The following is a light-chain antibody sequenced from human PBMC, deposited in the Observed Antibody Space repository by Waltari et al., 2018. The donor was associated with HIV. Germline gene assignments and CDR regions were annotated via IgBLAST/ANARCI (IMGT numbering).Light chain of an antibody. CDR3: QSYDSSLRGYA. J-gene: IGLJ1*01. V-gene: IGLV1-40*01. CDR1: SSNIGAGFE. CDR2: PNN. Sequence: QSVLTQPPSVSGAPGQRVTISCTGRSSNIGAGFEGHWSQQPPVTAPKLLIYPNNNRPSGVPDRFSGSKSGTSASLAITGLQAEDEADYYCQSYDSSLRGYAFGTGTKVSVL.